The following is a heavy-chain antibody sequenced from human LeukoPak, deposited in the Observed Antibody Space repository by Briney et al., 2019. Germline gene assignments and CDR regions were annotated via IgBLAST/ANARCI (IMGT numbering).Heavy chain of an antibody. CDR2: IWYDGSNK. CDR1: GFTFSSYG. Sequence: PGGSLRLSCAASGFTFSSYGMHWVRQAPGKGLEWVAVIWYDGSNKYYADSVKGRFTISRDNSKNSLYLRMSSLRAEDTAVYHSARDPSLGSRLYYYMDVWGKGTTVTVSS. V-gene: IGHV3-33*01. CDR3: ARDPSLGSRLYYYMDV. D-gene: IGHD2-15*01. J-gene: IGHJ6*03.